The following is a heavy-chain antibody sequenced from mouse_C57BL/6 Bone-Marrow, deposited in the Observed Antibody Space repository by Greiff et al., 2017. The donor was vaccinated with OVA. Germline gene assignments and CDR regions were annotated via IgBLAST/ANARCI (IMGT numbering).Heavy chain of an antibody. D-gene: IGHD2-5*01. CDR1: GYTFTSYG. CDR3: ARRDSNYWFAY. J-gene: IGHJ3*01. V-gene: IGHV1-81*01. CDR2: IYPRSGNT. Sequence: QVQLKESGAELARPGASVKLSCKASGYTFTSYGISWVKQRTGQGLEWIGEIYPRSGNTYYNEKFKGKATLTADKSSSTAYMELRSLTSEDSAVYFCARRDSNYWFAYWGQGTLVTVSA.